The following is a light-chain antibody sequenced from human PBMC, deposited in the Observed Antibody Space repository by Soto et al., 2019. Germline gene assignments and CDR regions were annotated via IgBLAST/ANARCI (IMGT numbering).Light chain of an antibody. CDR1: RSFNTW. CDR2: DAA. CDR3: QQYNSYPWT. Sequence: RMTQCAFTLSASLGNRATITSRASRSFNTWLAWYQQKPGKAPKVLIYDAANLESGVPSRFSGSGSGTEFTPTISSLQPDDFATYYCQQYNSYPWTFGQGTKVDI. V-gene: IGKV1-5*01. J-gene: IGKJ1*01.